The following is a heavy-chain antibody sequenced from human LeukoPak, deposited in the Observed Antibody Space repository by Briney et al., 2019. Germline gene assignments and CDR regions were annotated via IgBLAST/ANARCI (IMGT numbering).Heavy chain of an antibody. J-gene: IGHJ4*02. V-gene: IGHV3-30*04. CDR3: ARDWGGYGDYSDY. CDR2: ISYDGSNK. D-gene: IGHD4-17*01. CDR1: GFTFSSYA. Sequence: GRSLRLSCAASGFTFSSYAMHWVRQAPGKGLEWVAVISYDGSNKYYADSVKGQFTISRDNSKNTLYLQMNSLRAEDTAVYYCARDWGGYGDYSDYWGQGTLVTVSS.